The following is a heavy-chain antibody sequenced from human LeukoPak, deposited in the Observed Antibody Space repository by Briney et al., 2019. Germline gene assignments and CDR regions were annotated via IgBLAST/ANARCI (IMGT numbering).Heavy chain of an antibody. J-gene: IGHJ1*01. V-gene: IGHV3-53*01. D-gene: IGHD2-15*01. CDR2: TYSGGST. CDR3: ARAQDDCSGSSCYGYFQY. Sequence: GGSLRLSCAASGFTFSSNYMSWVRQAPGKGLEWVSATYSGGSTYYSDSVKGRCTISSDNSKKTLYLQMNSLKVDDTGIYYSARAQDDCSGSSCYGYFQYWGQGTLVTVSS. CDR1: GFTFSSNY.